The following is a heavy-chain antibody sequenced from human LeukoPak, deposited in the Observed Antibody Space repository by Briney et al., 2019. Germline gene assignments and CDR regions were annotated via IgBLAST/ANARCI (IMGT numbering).Heavy chain of an antibody. Sequence: GGSLRLSCAASGFTFSSYAMSWVRQAPGKGREWVSAISGSGGSTYYADSVKGRFTISRDNSKNTLYLQMNSLRAEDTAVYYCAKGQGRRWLQLQSDYWGQGTLVTVSS. CDR1: GFTFSSYA. J-gene: IGHJ4*02. CDR2: ISGSGGST. CDR3: AKGQGRRWLQLQSDY. V-gene: IGHV3-23*01. D-gene: IGHD5-24*01.